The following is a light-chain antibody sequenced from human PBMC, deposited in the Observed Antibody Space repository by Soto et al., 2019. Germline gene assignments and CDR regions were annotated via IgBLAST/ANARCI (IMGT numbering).Light chain of an antibody. J-gene: IGKJ4*01. CDR2: DAS. Sequence: EIVLTQSPATLSLSPGDRATLSCGASQSVTSNYIAWYQQKPGLAPRLLIYDASSRATDIPDMFSGSGYGTDFTLTISRLEPEDFAVYYCQHYDTSPALTFCGGTKVEIK. CDR1: QSVTSNY. CDR3: QHYDTSPALT. V-gene: IGKV3D-20*01.